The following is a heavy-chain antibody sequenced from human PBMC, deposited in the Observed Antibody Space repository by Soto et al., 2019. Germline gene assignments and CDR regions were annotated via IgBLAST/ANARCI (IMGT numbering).Heavy chain of an antibody. D-gene: IGHD5-12*01. CDR3: AGNLLGLRPLRGYYYYGMDV. J-gene: IGHJ6*02. CDR1: GGSIISSDYY. V-gene: IGHV4-39*07. Sequence: SETLSLTCTVSGGSIISSDYYWGWIRQPPGKGLEWVGGIFYSGNTHHNPSLKTRVSVSVDTSKNQFSLKLSSVTAADTAVYYCAGNLLGLRPLRGYYYYGMDVWGQGTTVTVSS. CDR2: IFYSGNT.